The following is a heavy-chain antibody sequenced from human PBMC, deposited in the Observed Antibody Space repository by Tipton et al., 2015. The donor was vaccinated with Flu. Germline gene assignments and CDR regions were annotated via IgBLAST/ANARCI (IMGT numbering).Heavy chain of an antibody. CDR3: ARRDYSNYVSDPINSFDP. CDR1: GVSISDLY. CDR2: IYYTGST. Sequence: LRLSCTVSGVSISDLYWSWIRQPPGKGLEWVGYIYYTGSTNYNPSLKSRVTISVDTPKNQFSLKLTSVTAADTAVHYCARRDYSNYVSDPINSFDPWGLGTLVSVSS. V-gene: IGHV4-59*11. J-gene: IGHJ5*02. D-gene: IGHD4-11*01.